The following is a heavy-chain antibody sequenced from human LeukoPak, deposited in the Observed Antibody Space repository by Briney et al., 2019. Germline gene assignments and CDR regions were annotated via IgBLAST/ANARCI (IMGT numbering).Heavy chain of an antibody. V-gene: IGHV3-30*04. Sequence: GGSLRLSCAASGFTFSSYAMHWVRQAPGKGLEWVTVISYDGSNKYYADSVKGRFTISRDNSKNTLYLQMNSLRAEDTAVYYCARDQAAAGTGYFDYWGQGTLVTVS. J-gene: IGHJ4*02. CDR2: ISYDGSNK. CDR3: ARDQAAAGTGYFDY. CDR1: GFTFSSYA. D-gene: IGHD6-13*01.